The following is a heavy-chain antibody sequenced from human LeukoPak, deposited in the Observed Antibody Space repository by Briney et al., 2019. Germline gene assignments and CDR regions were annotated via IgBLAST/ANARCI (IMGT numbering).Heavy chain of an antibody. J-gene: IGHJ3*02. CDR3: AREGSSYDILTGYYPSAFDI. CDR1: GYTFTSYY. V-gene: IGHV1-46*01. Sequence: GASVKVSCKASGYTFTSYYMHWVRQAPGQGLEWMGIINPSGGSTSYAQKFQGRVTMTRDTSTSTVYMELSSLRSEDTAVYYCAREGSSYDILTGYYPSAFDIWGQGTMVTVSS. D-gene: IGHD3-9*01. CDR2: INPSGGST.